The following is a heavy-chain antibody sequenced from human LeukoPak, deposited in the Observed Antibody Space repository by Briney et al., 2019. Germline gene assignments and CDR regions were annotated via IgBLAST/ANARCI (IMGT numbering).Heavy chain of an antibody. J-gene: IGHJ4*02. CDR1: GFTFSSYA. Sequence: GGSLRLSCAASGFTFSSYAMHWVRQAPGKGLEYVSAISSNGGSTYYANSVKGRFTISRDNSKNTLYLQMGSLRAEDMAVYYCARDLNLERDRYFDYWGRGTLVTVSS. CDR2: ISSNGGST. V-gene: IGHV3-64*01. D-gene: IGHD1-1*01. CDR3: ARDLNLERDRYFDY.